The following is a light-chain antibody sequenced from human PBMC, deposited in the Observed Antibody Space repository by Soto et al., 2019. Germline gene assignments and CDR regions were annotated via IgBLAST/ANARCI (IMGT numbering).Light chain of an antibody. CDR2: WAS. V-gene: IGKV4-1*01. CDR1: QSVLYSSNNKNY. J-gene: IGKJ3*01. Sequence: DIVMTQSPDSMAVSLGDRATINCKSSQSVLYSSNNKNYVAWYQQKPGQPPKLLIYWASTRKSGVPDRFSGRGSGTDFTLTISSLQAEDVAVYYCQQQYTTPPTFGPGTKVDIK. CDR3: QQQYTTPPT.